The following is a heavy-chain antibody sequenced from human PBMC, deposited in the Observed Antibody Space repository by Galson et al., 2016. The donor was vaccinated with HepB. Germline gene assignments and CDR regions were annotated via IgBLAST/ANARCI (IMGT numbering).Heavy chain of an antibody. CDR1: GFTFSDYY. Sequence: SLRLSCAASGFTFSDYYMSWIRQAPGKGLEWISYISYSSSYTKNADSVKGRFTISRDNAKNSLYLQMNSLRDEDTAVYYCARGLFRLVDPYFDYWGQGTLVTVSS. D-gene: IGHD3-16*01. CDR3: ARGLFRLVDPYFDY. J-gene: IGHJ4*02. V-gene: IGHV3-11*06. CDR2: ISYSSSYT.